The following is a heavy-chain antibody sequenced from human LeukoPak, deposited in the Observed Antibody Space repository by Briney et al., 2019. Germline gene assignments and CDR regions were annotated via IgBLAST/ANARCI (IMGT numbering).Heavy chain of an antibody. J-gene: IGHJ4*02. CDR1: GYTFTVYY. CDR3: ARGGYSSSWVFDY. Sequence: ASVKVSCKASGYTFTVYYMHWVRQAPGQGLEWMGWINPNSGGTNYAQKFQGRVTMTRDTSISTAYMELSRLRSDDAAVYYCARGGYSSSWVFDYWGQGTLVTVSS. D-gene: IGHD6-13*01. V-gene: IGHV1-2*02. CDR2: INPNSGGT.